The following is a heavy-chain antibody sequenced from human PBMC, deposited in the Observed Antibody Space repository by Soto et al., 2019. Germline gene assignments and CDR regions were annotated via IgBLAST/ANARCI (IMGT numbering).Heavy chain of an antibody. J-gene: IGHJ4*02. CDR2: IIPIFGTA. Sequence: SVKVSCKASGGTFSSYAISWVRQAPGQGLEWMGGIIPIFGTANYAQKFQGRVTITADESTSTAYMELSSPRSEDTAVYYCASTNSGYSYGYLPDDYWGQGTLVTVSS. V-gene: IGHV1-69*13. CDR1: GGTFSSYA. CDR3: ASTNSGYSYGYLPDDY. D-gene: IGHD5-18*01.